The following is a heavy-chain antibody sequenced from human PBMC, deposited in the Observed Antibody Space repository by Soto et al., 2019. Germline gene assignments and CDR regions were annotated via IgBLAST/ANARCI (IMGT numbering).Heavy chain of an antibody. CDR1: GFTFSSYW. CDR3: ARDPRFRGHDAFDI. D-gene: IGHD2-21*01. J-gene: IGHJ3*02. Sequence: GGSLRLSCAASGFTFSSYWMSWVRQAPGKGLEWVANIKQDGSEKYYVDSVKGRFTISRDNAKNSLYLQMNSLRAEDTAVYYCARDPRFRGHDAFDIWGQGTMVTISS. CDR2: IKQDGSEK. V-gene: IGHV3-7*03.